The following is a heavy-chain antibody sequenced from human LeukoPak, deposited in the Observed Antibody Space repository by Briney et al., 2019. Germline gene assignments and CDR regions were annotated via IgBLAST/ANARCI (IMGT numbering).Heavy chain of an antibody. CDR1: GFTVSSNY. D-gene: IGHD4-23*01. CDR3: ARVPYGGSSIDC. Sequence: AGGSLRLSCAASGFTVSSNYMTWVRQAPGKGLEWVSVIYSGGSTDYADSVKGRFTIARDNSRNTVHLQMNSLRVEDTAMYYCARVPYGGSSIDCWGQGTLVTVSS. V-gene: IGHV3-66*01. J-gene: IGHJ4*02. CDR2: IYSGGST.